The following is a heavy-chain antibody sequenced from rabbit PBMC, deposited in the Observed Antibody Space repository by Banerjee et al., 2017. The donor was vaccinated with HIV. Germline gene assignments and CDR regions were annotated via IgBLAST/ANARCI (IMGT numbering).Heavy chain of an antibody. V-gene: IGHV1S45*01. CDR3: ARGYDGYGGFNL. J-gene: IGHJ4*01. CDR1: GFDFSSYYM. Sequence: QEQLVETGGGLVQPGGSLTLSCKASGFDFSSYYMSWVRQAPGKGLEWIGYIDPVFSSTYYASWVNGRFTISKTSSTTVTLQMTSLTAADTATYFCARGYDGYGGFNLWGPGTLVTVS. D-gene: IGHD6-1*01. CDR2: IDPVFSST.